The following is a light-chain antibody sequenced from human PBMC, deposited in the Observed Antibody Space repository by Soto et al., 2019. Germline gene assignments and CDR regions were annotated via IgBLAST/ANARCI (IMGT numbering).Light chain of an antibody. J-gene: IGKJ4*01. CDR2: GAS. CDR3: QQYGTSQLT. CDR1: QSVTSRY. Sequence: IVLTQSPGTLSLSPGERATLSCRAGQSVTSRYIAWYQQKPGQAPRHLVYGASTRAAGIPVRFSGSGSGADFTLTISRLEPDDFALYYCQQYGTSQLTFGGGTKVEI. V-gene: IGKV3-20*01.